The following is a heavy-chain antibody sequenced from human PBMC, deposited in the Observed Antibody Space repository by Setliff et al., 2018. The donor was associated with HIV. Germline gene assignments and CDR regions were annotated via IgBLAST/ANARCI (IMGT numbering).Heavy chain of an antibody. V-gene: IGHV3-7*03. D-gene: IGHD2-21*01. CDR3: AKKIPGNHPFDH. J-gene: IGHJ4*02. Sequence: GGSLRLSCVGSGFTFSGYWMSWVRQVPGKGLEWLANINEEGTAKYYADSVKGRFTISRDNSKNTLYLQMNSLRAEDTAVYYCAKKIPGNHPFDHWGQGSLVTVSS. CDR2: INEEGTAK. CDR1: GFTFSGYW.